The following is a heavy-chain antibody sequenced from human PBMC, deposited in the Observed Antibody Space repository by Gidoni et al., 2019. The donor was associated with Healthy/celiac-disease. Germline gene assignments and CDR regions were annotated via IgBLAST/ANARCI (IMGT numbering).Heavy chain of an antibody. Sequence: QVQLVESGGGVVQPGRSLRLSCAASGFTFSSYGMHWVRQAPGKGLEWVAVIWYDGSNKYYADSVKGRFTISRDNSKNTLYLQMNSLRAEDTAVYYCARDRANRSSGWPLDYWGQGTLVTVSS. D-gene: IGHD6-19*01. V-gene: IGHV3-33*01. CDR1: GFTFSSYG. CDR2: IWYDGSNK. CDR3: ARDRANRSSGWPLDY. J-gene: IGHJ4*02.